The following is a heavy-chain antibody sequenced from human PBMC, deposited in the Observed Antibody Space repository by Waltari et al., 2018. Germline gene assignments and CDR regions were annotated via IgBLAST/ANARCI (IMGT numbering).Heavy chain of an antibody. CDR1: GFTVSSNY. CDR3: ARGDRFRELLSYVDY. D-gene: IGHD3-10*01. J-gene: IGHJ4*02. V-gene: IGHV3-53*01. Sequence: EVQLVESGGGLIQPGGSLRLSCAASGFTVSSNYMSWVRQAPGKGLEWVSVIYSGGSTYYADSVKGRFTISRDNSKNTLYLQMNSLRAEDTAVYYCARGDRFRELLSYVDYWGQGTLVTVSS. CDR2: IYSGGST.